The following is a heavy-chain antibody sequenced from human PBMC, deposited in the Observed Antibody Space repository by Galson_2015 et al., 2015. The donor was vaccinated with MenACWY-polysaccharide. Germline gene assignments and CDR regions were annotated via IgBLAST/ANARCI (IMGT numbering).Heavy chain of an antibody. J-gene: IGHJ4*02. CDR2: IFHSGTT. Sequence: SETLSLTCAVSGSSIRSGYFWGWIQQPPGKGLEWIASIFHSGTTYYNPSLKSRVTISVDTSKNQFSLKLSSVTAADTAVYYCARVEKYSGSFYILYWGQGTLVTVSS. CDR1: GSSIRSGYF. D-gene: IGHD1-26*01. CDR3: ARVEKYSGSFYILY. V-gene: IGHV4-38-2*01.